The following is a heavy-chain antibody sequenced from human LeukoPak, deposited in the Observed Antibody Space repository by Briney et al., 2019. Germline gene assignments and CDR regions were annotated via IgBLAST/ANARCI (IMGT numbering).Heavy chain of an antibody. Sequence: SETLSLTCTVSGGSISSDSYYWAWIRQPPGKGLEWIASIYYSGSTYYNPSLKSRVTISVDTSRNQFSLKLSSVTAADTAVYYCARHQPGSSGWYFDYWGQGTLVTVSS. CDR2: IYYSGST. V-gene: IGHV4-39*01. D-gene: IGHD6-19*01. CDR1: GGSISSDSYY. J-gene: IGHJ4*02. CDR3: ARHQPGSSGWYFDY.